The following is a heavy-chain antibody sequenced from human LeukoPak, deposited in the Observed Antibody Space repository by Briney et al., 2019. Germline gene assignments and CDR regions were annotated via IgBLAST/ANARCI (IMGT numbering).Heavy chain of an antibody. V-gene: IGHV3-66*03. CDR3: ARDYYGP. D-gene: IGHD3-22*01. CDR1: GSTVSNNY. J-gene: IGHJ5*02. CDR2: IYSRGST. Sequence: PGGSLRLSCAASGSTVSNNYMRGVRQAPGKGLEWVSSIYSRGSTSYVDSVKGRFTISRDNSKNTLFLQMNSLRVEDTAVYYCARDYYGPWGQGTLVTVSS.